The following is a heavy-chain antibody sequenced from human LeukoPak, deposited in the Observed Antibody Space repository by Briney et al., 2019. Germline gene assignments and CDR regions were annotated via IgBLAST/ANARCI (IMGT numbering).Heavy chain of an antibody. CDR3: ARVSGFSHDAFDI. Sequence: GGSLRLSCAASGFTFSSYWMSWVRQAPGKGLEWVSSISSSSSYIYYADSVKGRFTISRDNAKNSLYLQMNSLRAEDTAVYYCARVSGFSHDAFDIWGQGTMVTVSS. V-gene: IGHV3-21*01. CDR2: ISSSSSYI. D-gene: IGHD6-25*01. J-gene: IGHJ3*02. CDR1: GFTFSSYW.